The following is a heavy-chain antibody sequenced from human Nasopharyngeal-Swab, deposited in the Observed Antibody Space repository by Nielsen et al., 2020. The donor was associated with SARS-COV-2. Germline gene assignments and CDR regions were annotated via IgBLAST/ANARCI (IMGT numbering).Heavy chain of an antibody. CDR2: IYHSGST. J-gene: IGHJ6*02. Sequence: PGKGLEWIGEIYHSGSTNYNPSLKSRVTISVDKSKNQFSLKLSSVTAADTAVYYCARDRPSSYGMDVWGQGTTVTVSS. V-gene: IGHV4-4*02. CDR3: ARDRPSSYGMDV.